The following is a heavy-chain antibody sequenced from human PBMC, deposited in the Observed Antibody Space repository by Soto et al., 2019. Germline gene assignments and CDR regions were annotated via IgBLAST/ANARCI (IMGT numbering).Heavy chain of an antibody. CDR2: INPSGGST. CDR1: GYTFTRYY. CDR3: ASDRTRDGYNH. V-gene: IGHV1-46*01. D-gene: IGHD5-12*01. J-gene: IGHJ4*02. Sequence: QVQLVQSGAEVKKPGASVKVSCKASGYTFTRYYMHWVRQAPGQGLEWMGIINPSGGSTSYAQKFQGRVTMTRDTSTSTVYMELSSLRSEDTAVYYSASDRTRDGYNHWGQGTLVTVSS.